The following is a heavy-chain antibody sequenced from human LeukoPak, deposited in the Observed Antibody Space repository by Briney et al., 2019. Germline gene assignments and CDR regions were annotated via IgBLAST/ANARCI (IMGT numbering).Heavy chain of an antibody. Sequence: SETLSLTCTVSGDSISSYYWSWIRQPPGKGLEWIGYIYYSGSTNYNPSLKSRVTISVDTSKNQFSLKLSSVTAADTAVYYCARETRSTIFGVVMKAYFDYWGQGTLVTVSS. CDR2: IYYSGST. CDR3: ARETRSTIFGVVMKAYFDY. D-gene: IGHD3-3*01. V-gene: IGHV4-59*01. J-gene: IGHJ4*02. CDR1: GDSISSYY.